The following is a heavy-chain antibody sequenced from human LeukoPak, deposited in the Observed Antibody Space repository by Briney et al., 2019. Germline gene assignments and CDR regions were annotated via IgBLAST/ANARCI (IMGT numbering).Heavy chain of an antibody. CDR1: GGSISSSSYY. V-gene: IGHV4-39*01. CDR3: ARHGRTIFGVVIRGFDY. J-gene: IGHJ4*02. CDR2: IYYSGST. Sequence: PSETLSLTXTVSGGSISSSSYYWGWIRQPPGKGLEWIGSIYYSGSTYYNPSLKSRVTISVDTSKNQFSLKLSSVTAADTAVYYCARHGRTIFGVVIRGFDYWGQGTLVTVSS. D-gene: IGHD3-3*01.